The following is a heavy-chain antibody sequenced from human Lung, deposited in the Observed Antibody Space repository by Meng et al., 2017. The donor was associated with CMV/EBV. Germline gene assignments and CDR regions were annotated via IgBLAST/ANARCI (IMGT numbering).Heavy chain of an antibody. CDR3: LRRSGGSV. V-gene: IGHV4-4*02. D-gene: IGHD3-10*01. CDR2: IPHRGSS. Sequence: VPFRGSGPGLGKPAGTRALHCAVPGSSNTNHNLVALVPQPPGEGLEWIWEIPHRGSSAYNPSLKSRVSMSIDKSKNQFSLKLTSVTAAGTAVYHCLRRSGGSVWGQGTLVTVSS. CDR1: GSSNTNHNL. J-gene: IGHJ1*01.